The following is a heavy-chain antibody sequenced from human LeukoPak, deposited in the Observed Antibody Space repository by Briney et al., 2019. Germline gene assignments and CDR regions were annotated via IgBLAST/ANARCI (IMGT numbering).Heavy chain of an antibody. J-gene: IGHJ4*02. CDR2: ISAYNGNT. D-gene: IGHD2-2*01. Sequence: ASVKVSCKASGYTFTSYGISWVRQAPGQGLEWMGWISAYNGNTNYAQKLQGRVTMTTDTSTSTAYMELRSLRSDDTAVYYCARDTDIVIVPAAPYYWGQGTLVTVSS. V-gene: IGHV1-18*01. CDR3: ARDTDIVIVPAAPYY. CDR1: GYTFTSYG.